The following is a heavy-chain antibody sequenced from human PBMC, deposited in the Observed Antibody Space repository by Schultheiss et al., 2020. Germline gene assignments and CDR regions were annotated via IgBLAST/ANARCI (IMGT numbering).Heavy chain of an antibody. CDR3: AKRVWGMTAVSTGLDV. CDR1: GFTFSNAW. CDR2: IKSKTDGGTT. D-gene: IGHD4-11*01. V-gene: IGHV3-15*07. J-gene: IGHJ6*02. Sequence: GGSLRLSCAASGFTFSNAWMNWVRQAPGKGLEWVGRIKSKTDGGTTDYAAPVKGRFTISRDDSKNTLYLQMNSLKTEDTAVYYCAKRVWGMTAVSTGLDVWGQGTTVTGSS.